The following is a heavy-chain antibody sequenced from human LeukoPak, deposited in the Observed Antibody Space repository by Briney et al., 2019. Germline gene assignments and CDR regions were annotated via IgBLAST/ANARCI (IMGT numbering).Heavy chain of an antibody. J-gene: IGHJ4*02. CDR1: GYTFTGYY. Sequence: ASVKVSCKASGYTFTGYYMHWVRQAPGQGLERMGLINPYSGGTNYAQRFQDGVSITRDTSISTAYMELSRVTSDDTAVYYCARSGGTSGPELDYWGQGTLVTVSS. CDR2: INPYSGGT. D-gene: IGHD3-3*01. CDR3: ARSGGTSGPELDY. V-gene: IGHV1-2*02.